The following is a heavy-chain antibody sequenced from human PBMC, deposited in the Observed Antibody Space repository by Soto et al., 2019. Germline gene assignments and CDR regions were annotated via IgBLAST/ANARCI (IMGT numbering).Heavy chain of an antibody. CDR3: ARGYCSGGSCYSIGYYYYYYGMDV. J-gene: IGHJ6*02. Sequence: ASVKVSCKASGYTFTSYGISWVRQAPGQGLEWMGWISAYNGNTNYAQKLQGRVTMTTDTSTSTAYMELRSLRSDDTAVYYCARGYCSGGSCYSIGYYYYYYGMDVWGQGTTVTVSS. CDR2: ISAYNGNT. V-gene: IGHV1-18*04. CDR1: GYTFTSYG. D-gene: IGHD2-15*01.